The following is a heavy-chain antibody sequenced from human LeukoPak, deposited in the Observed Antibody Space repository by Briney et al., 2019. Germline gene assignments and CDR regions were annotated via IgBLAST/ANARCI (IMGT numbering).Heavy chain of an antibody. CDR1: GFTFDDYA. CDR2: ISWNSDTI. V-gene: IGHV3-9*03. D-gene: IGHD6-6*01. CDR3: AKGAARRRFYYCMDV. Sequence: GGSLRLSCAASGFTFDDYAMHWVRQPPGKGLEWVSGISWNSDTIAYADSVKGRFTVSRDNAKNSLYLQMNSLRTDDMALYYCAKGAARRRFYYCMDVWGKGTTVTVSS. J-gene: IGHJ6*03.